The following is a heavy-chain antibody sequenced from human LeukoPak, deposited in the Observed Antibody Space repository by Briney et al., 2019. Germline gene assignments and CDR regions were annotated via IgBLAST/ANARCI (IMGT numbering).Heavy chain of an antibody. D-gene: IGHD5-18*01. CDR2: IIPIFGTA. V-gene: IGHV1-69*13. J-gene: IGHJ5*02. CDR1: GGTFSSYA. Sequence: SVKVSCKASGGTFSSYAISWVRQAPGQGLEWMGGIIPIFGTANYAQRFQGRVTITADESTSTAYMELSSLRSEDTAVYYCARDLDTEGSGWFDPWAREPWSPSPQ. CDR3: ARDLDTEGSGWFDP.